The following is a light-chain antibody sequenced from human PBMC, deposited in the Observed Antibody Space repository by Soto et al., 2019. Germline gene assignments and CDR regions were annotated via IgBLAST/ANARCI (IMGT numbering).Light chain of an antibody. CDR3: QQYGSSPIT. Sequence: EIVLTQSPGTLSLSPGERATLSCRASQSVSSSYLAWYQQKPGQAPRLLIYGASSRATGIPDRFSGSGSGTDFTRTISSLEPEDVAVYYWQQYGSSPITFGQGTRLEIK. CDR2: GAS. CDR1: QSVSSSY. J-gene: IGKJ5*01. V-gene: IGKV3-20*01.